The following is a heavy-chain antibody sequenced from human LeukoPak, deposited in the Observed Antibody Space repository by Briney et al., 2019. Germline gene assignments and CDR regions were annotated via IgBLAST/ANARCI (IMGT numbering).Heavy chain of an antibody. CDR3: ASASSHRIAAGGDY. Sequence: GGSLRLSCAASGFTFSNYWMHWVRQAPGKGLVWVSRINSDGSSRNYADSVKGRFSISRDNAKNTLYLQMNSLRAEDTAVYYCASASSHRIAAGGDYWGQGTLVTVSS. V-gene: IGHV3-74*01. D-gene: IGHD6-13*01. J-gene: IGHJ4*02. CDR2: INSDGSSR. CDR1: GFTFSNYW.